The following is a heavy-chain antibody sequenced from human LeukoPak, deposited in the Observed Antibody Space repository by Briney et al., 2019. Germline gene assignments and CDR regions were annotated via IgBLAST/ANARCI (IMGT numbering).Heavy chain of an antibody. Sequence: SEALSLTCTVSGGSVSSTTYYWSWIRQPPGKGLEWIASINYSGSTYYNPSLKSRVTISVDTSENQFSLKLSSVTAADTAVYYCARYVVYGSGKYYFDYWGQGTMVTVSS. V-gene: IGHV4-39*01. D-gene: IGHD3-10*01. CDR2: INYSGST. CDR1: GGSVSSTTYY. CDR3: ARYVVYGSGKYYFDY. J-gene: IGHJ3*01.